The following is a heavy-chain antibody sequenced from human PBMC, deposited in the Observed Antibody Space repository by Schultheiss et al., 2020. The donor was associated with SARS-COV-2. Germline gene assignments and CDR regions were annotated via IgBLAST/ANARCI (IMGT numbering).Heavy chain of an antibody. CDR1: GGSFSGYY. D-gene: IGHD5-18*01. V-gene: IGHV4-34*01. Sequence: SETLSLTCAVYGGSFSGYYWSWIRQPPGKGLEWIGEINHSGSTNYNPSLKSRVTISVDTSKNQFSLKLSSVTAADTAVYYCARGGAKGYSYGRRPFDYWGQGTLVTVSS. J-gene: IGHJ4*02. CDR3: ARGGAKGYSYGRRPFDY. CDR2: INHSGST.